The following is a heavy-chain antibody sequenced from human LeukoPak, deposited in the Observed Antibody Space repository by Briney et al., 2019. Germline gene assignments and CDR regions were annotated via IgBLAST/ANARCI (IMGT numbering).Heavy chain of an antibody. CDR2: ISGSGGST. J-gene: IGHJ4*02. V-gene: IGHV3-23*01. CDR1: GFTFSSYA. Sequence: GGSLGLSCAASGFTFSSYAMSWVRQAPGKGLEWVSAISGSGGSTYYADSVKGRFTISRDNSKNTLYLQMNSLRAEDTAVYYCAKDLRLGIAAAGTRRNGDHYWGQGTLVTVSS. CDR3: AKDLRLGIAAAGTRRNGDHY. D-gene: IGHD6-13*01.